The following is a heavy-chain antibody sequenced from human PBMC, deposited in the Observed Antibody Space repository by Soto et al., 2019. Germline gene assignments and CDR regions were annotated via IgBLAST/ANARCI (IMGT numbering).Heavy chain of an antibody. Sequence: GGSVKVSCKASGYTFTGYYMHWVRQAPGQGLEWMGWINPNSGGTNYAQKFQGRVTMTRDTSISTAYMELSRLRSDDTAVYYCAREQKGLVITFGGVIGYFDYWGQGTLVTVSS. CDR2: INPNSGGT. J-gene: IGHJ4*02. V-gene: IGHV1-2*02. D-gene: IGHD3-16*02. CDR3: AREQKGLVITFGGVIGYFDY. CDR1: GYTFTGYY.